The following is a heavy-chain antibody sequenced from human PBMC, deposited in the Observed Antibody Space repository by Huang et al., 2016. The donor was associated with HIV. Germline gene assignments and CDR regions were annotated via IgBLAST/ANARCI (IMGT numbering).Heavy chain of an antibody. V-gene: IGHV3-30*02. CDR1: GFIFDNFG. CDR3: ARAVDGFNSKGFYMDV. Sequence: QVQLVESGGGVVQPGGSLRLSCGASGFIFDNFGMHWVRQGPGKGLEWGEFIRCEGSEEYNGESVKGRFSISRDNFENMVYLQMNSLGEGDTAIYYCARAVDGFNSKGFYMDVWGKGTAVIVSS. CDR2: IRCEGSEE. J-gene: IGHJ6*03. D-gene: IGHD5-12*01.